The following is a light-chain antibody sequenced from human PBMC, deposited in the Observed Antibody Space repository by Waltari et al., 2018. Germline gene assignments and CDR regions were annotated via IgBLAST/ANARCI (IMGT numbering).Light chain of an antibody. CDR2: ENN. CDR1: SGSVAGNS. Sequence: NFMLTQSHSVSESPGKTITISCTRTSGSVAGNSMQWYPHRPGSAPTPVIYENNHRPSGVPDRFAGSIDRSSNSASLTISGLKTEDETDYYCQSYDNNIWLFGGGTKLTVL. J-gene: IGLJ3*02. CDR3: QSYDNNIWL. V-gene: IGLV6-57*03.